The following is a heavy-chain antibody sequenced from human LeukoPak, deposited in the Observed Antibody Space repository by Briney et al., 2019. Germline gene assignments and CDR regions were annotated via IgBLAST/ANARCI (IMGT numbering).Heavy chain of an antibody. CDR1: GFTFSSYS. V-gene: IGHV3-48*04. D-gene: IGHD1-26*01. Sequence: GGSLRLSCAASGFTFSSYSMNWVRQAPGKGLEWVSYISSSSSTIYYADSVKGRFTISRDNAKNSLYLQMNSLRAEDTAVYYCARDHSGSYYPPTLFDYWGQGTLVTVSS. J-gene: IGHJ4*02. CDR3: ARDHSGSYYPPTLFDY. CDR2: ISSSSSTI.